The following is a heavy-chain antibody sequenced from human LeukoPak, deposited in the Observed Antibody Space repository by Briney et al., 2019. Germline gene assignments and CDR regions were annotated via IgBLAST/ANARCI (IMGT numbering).Heavy chain of an antibody. CDR1: GGSISSYY. CDR3: ARFKSITGNYFDY. V-gene: IGHV4-59*12. CDR2: IYYSGST. D-gene: IGHD3-10*01. J-gene: IGHJ4*02. Sequence: SETLSLTCTVSGGSISSYYWSWIRQPPGKGREWIGSIYYSGSTYYNPSLKSRVTISVDTSKNQFSLKLSSVTAADTAVYYCARFKSITGNYFDYWGQGTLVTVSS.